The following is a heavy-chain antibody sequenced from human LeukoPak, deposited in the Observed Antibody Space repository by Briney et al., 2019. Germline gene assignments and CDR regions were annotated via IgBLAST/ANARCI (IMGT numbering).Heavy chain of an antibody. Sequence: SETLSLTCAVYGGGFSDYSWSWIRQPPGKGLEWIGEINHSGNTNYNPSLKSRVTMSVDTSKNQFSVKLNSVTAADTAVYYCARHGVATWFDPWGQGTLVTVSS. J-gene: IGHJ5*02. CDR3: ARHGVATWFDP. V-gene: IGHV4-34*01. CDR2: INHSGNT. D-gene: IGHD2-15*01. CDR1: GGGFSDYS.